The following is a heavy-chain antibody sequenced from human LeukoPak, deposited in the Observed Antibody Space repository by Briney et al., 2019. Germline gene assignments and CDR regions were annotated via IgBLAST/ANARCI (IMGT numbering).Heavy chain of an antibody. D-gene: IGHD3-16*02. CDR3: AKDLGSYHHSIGY. Sequence: GRSLRLSCAASGFTFSSYGMHWVRQAPGKGLEWVAVISYDGSNKYYADSVKGRFTISRDNSKNTLYLQMNSLRAEDTAVYYCAKDLGSYHHSIGYWGQGTLVTVSS. V-gene: IGHV3-30*18. J-gene: IGHJ4*02. CDR1: GFTFSSYG. CDR2: ISYDGSNK.